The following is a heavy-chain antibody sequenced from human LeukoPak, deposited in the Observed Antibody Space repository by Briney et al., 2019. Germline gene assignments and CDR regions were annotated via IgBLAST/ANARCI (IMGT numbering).Heavy chain of an antibody. D-gene: IGHD4-23*01. Sequence: SETLSLTCAVYGGSFSGYYWSWIRQPPGKGLEWIGSIYYSGSTYYNPSLKSRVTISVDTSKNQFSLKLSSVTAADTAVYYCASGGNSYYYFDYWGQGTLVTVSS. CDR1: GGSFSGYY. CDR3: ASGGNSYYYFDY. CDR2: IYYSGST. J-gene: IGHJ4*02. V-gene: IGHV4-34*01.